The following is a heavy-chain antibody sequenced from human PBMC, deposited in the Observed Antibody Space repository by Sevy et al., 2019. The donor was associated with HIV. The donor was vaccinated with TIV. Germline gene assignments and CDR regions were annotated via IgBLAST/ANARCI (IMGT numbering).Heavy chain of an antibody. CDR3: VREGSGHLDFDY. Sequence: GGSLRLSCAASGFTFSTFAMDWVRQAPGKGLEWVSSVSTGRDLFYADSVKGRFTLSTDSAKNSMFLHMNSLRVDDTGIYYGVREGSGHLDFDYWGQGTLVTVSS. CDR1: GFTFSTFA. CDR2: VSTGRDL. V-gene: IGHV3-21*04. J-gene: IGHJ4*02. D-gene: IGHD2-15*01.